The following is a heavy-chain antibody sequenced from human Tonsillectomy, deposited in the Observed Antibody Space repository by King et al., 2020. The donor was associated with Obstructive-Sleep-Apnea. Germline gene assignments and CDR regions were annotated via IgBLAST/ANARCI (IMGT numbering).Heavy chain of an antibody. CDR1: GYSFISYW. D-gene: IGHD6-19*01. V-gene: IGHV5-51*01. Sequence: VQLVESGAEVKKPGESLKISCQGSGYSFISYWIGWVRQMPGKGLEWMAMIDPGDSDIKYSPSFQGLVTMSVDKSSSTAYLQWSSLNVSDTALYFCARGAVAGTLRDYYFDYWGRGTLDTVSS. J-gene: IGHJ4*02. CDR3: ARGAVAGTLRDYYFDY. CDR2: IDPGDSDI.